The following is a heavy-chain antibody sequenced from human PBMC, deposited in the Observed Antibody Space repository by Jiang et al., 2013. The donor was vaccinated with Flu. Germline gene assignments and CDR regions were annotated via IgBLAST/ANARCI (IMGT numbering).Heavy chain of an antibody. V-gene: IGHV1-58*02. Sequence: SGAEVKKPGTSVKVSCKASGFTFTSSAMQWVRQARGQRLEWIGWIVVGSGNTNYAQKFQERVTITRDMSTSTAYMELSSLRSEDTAVYYCARVPITGDPDYFDYWGQGTLVTVSS. CDR1: GFTFTSSA. CDR2: IVVGSGNT. CDR3: ARVPITGDPDYFDY. D-gene: IGHD7-27*01. J-gene: IGHJ4*02.